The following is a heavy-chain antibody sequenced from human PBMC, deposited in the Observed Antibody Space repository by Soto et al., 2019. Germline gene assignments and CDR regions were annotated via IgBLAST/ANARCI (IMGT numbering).Heavy chain of an antibody. CDR1: GFTFSNAW. D-gene: IGHD6-19*01. V-gene: IGHV3-23*01. Sequence: LSCAASGFTFSNAWMNWVRQAPGKGLEWVSGISGSGDSTYYADSVKGRFTIFRDNSKKTLYLQMNSLRAEDTAVYYCAKGVPGIAVAGTGYFQHWGQGTLVTVSS. CDR3: AKGVPGIAVAGTGYFQH. CDR2: ISGSGDST. J-gene: IGHJ1*01.